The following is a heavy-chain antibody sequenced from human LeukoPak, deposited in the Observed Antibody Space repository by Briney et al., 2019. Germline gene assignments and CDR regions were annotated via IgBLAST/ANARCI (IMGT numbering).Heavy chain of an antibody. J-gene: IGHJ3*02. V-gene: IGHV4-61*02. D-gene: IGHD3-3*01. CDR1: GGSISSGSYY. CDR2: IYTSGST. Sequence: SQTLSLTCTVSGGSISSGSYYWSWIRQPAGKGLEWIGRIYTSGSTNYNPSLKSRVTISVDTSKNQFSLKLSSVTAADTAVYYCAGFLRFLEWSLDPHAFGIWGQGTMVTVSS. CDR3: AGFLRFLEWSLDPHAFGI.